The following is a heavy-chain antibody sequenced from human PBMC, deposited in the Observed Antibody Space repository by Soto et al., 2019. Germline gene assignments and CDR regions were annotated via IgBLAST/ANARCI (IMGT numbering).Heavy chain of an antibody. CDR2: ILNDGSSR. J-gene: IGHJ6*02. CDR3: ARDDEYSGNGMDV. V-gene: IGHV3-33*01. Sequence: QVQLVESGGGVVQPGRSLTLSCAASGFTFSNYGMHWVRQAPGKGLEWVAVILNDGSSRYHADSVKDRFTISRDNSKNTLYLQMNSLRAEDTAVYYCARDDEYSGNGMDVWSQGTTVTVS. CDR1: GFTFSNYG. D-gene: IGHD3-10*01.